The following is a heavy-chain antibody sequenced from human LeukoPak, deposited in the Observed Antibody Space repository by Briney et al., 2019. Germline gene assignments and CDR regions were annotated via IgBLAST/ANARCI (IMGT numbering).Heavy chain of an antibody. CDR3: AKGDDFNY. D-gene: IGHD2-21*02. V-gene: IGHV3-30*18. Sequence: GGSLRLSCAASGFTFSSYGMHWVRQAPGKGLEWVAVISYDGSNKYYADSVKGRFTISRDNSKNTLYLQMNSLRAEDTAVYYCAKGDDFNYWGQGTLVTVSS. CDR1: GFTFSSYG. J-gene: IGHJ4*02. CDR2: ISYDGSNK.